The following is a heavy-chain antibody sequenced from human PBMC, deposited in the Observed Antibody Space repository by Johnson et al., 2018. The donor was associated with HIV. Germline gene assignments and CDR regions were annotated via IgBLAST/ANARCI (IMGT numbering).Heavy chain of an antibody. Sequence: VQLVESGGGLVQPGRSLRLSCAASGFTFDDYAMHWVRQAPGKGLEWVSGISWNSGSIGYADSVKGRFTISRDHAKNSLYLQMNNVRAEDTALYFCARASNYYDSFGYYRRGGGSDIWGQGTMVTVSS. CDR2: ISWNSGSI. J-gene: IGHJ3*02. CDR1: GFTFDDYA. D-gene: IGHD3-22*01. CDR3: ARASNYYDSFGYYRRGGGSDI. V-gene: IGHV3-9*01.